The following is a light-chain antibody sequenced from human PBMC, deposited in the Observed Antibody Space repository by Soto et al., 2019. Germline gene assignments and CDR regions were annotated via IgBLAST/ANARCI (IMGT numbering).Light chain of an antibody. V-gene: IGLV2-14*03. Sequence: QSVLTQPASVSGSPGQSITISCTGTSSDVGSYNYVSWYQHHPGKVPQLMIYDVSNRPSGVSNRFSGSKSGNTASLTISGRQAEDEADYYCSSYTSSNTYVFGTGTKVTVL. CDR1: SSDVGSYNY. CDR3: SSYTSSNTYV. J-gene: IGLJ1*01. CDR2: DVS.